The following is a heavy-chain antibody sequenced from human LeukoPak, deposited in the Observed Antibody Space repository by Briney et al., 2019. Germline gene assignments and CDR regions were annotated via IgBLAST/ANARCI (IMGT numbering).Heavy chain of an antibody. D-gene: IGHD2-15*01. Sequence: ASVKVSCKASGYTFTSYGISWVRQAPGQGLEWMGWISAYNGNTNYAQKLQGRVTMTTDTSTSTAYMELRSLRSDDTAVYYCARDRSSGGSCYPDFDYWGQGTLVTVSS. V-gene: IGHV1-18*01. CDR1: GYTFTSYG. J-gene: IGHJ4*02. CDR3: ARDRSSGGSCYPDFDY. CDR2: ISAYNGNT.